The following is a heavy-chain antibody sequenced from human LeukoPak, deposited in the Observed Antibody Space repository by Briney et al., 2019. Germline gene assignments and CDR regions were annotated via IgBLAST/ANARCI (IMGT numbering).Heavy chain of an antibody. D-gene: IGHD3-22*01. CDR2: IYVSGST. V-gene: IGHV4-4*07. CDR3: ARQITMIVVVITRPGAFDI. CDR1: GGSTSSYY. J-gene: IGHJ3*02. Sequence: SETLSLTCTVSGGSTSSYYWSWIRQSAGKGLEWIGRIYVSGSTTYNPSLNSRVTMSLDTSKNQFSLKLRSVTAADTAVYYCARQITMIVVVITRPGAFDIWGQGTMVTVSS.